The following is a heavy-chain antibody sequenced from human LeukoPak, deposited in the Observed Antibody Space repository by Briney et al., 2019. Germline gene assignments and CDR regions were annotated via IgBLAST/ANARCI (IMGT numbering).Heavy chain of an antibody. D-gene: IGHD2-2*01. Sequence: SETLSLTCSVSGYSISSGFLWGWIRQPPGKGLEWIGSIYHTGSTYHNPSLKSRVTISVDLSKNQFSLKLNSVTAADTAVYYCARVPAVSTIWFDPWGQGVLVTVSS. CDR2: IYHTGST. J-gene: IGHJ5*02. V-gene: IGHV4-38-2*02. CDR3: ARVPAVSTIWFDP. CDR1: GYSISSGFL.